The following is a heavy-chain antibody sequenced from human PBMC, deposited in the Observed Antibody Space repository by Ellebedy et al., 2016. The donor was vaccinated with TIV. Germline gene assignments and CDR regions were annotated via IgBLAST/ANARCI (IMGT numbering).Heavy chain of an antibody. CDR3: VRRAVDF. J-gene: IGHJ4*02. V-gene: IGHV3-48*02. CDR2: ISSSSGTI. CDR1: GITLNNYD. Sequence: GESLKTSCAASGITLNNYDMNWARPAPGKGLEWVEFISSSSGTIYYADSVKGRFTISRDNAKNSLYLQMNRLRDEDTAVYHCVRRAVDFWGQGTLVTVSS.